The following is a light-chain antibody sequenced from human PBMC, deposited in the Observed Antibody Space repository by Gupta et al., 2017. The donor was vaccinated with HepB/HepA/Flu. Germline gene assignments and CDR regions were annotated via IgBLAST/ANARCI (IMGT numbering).Light chain of an antibody. CDR3: AAWDDSLNGPM. CDR1: SSNIGSNT. Sequence: QSVLTQPPSASGTPGQRVIISCSGSSSNIGSNTANWYQQLPGTAPKLLIYNHNQRPSGLPDRFSGSKSGTSASLAISGLQSEDEADYYCAAWDDSLNGPMFGGGTKLTVL. CDR2: NHN. J-gene: IGLJ3*02. V-gene: IGLV1-44*01.